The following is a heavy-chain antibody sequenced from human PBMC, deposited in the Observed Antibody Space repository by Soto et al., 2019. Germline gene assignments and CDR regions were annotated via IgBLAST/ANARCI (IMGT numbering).Heavy chain of an antibody. J-gene: IGHJ4*02. CDR1: GYTFTSYG. CDR3: ARGPLLRYFDWYHDY. Sequence: PSVKVSCKASGYTFTSYGISWVRQAPGQGLEWMGWISAYNGNTNYAQKLQGRVTMTTDTSTSTAYMELRSLRSDDTAVYYCARGPLLRYFDWYHDYWGQGTLVTVSS. V-gene: IGHV1-18*01. CDR2: ISAYNGNT. D-gene: IGHD3-9*01.